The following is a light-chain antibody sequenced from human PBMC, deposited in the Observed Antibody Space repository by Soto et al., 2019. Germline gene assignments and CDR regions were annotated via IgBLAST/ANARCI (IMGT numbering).Light chain of an antibody. CDR3: HQRTNWPRFT. J-gene: IGKJ3*01. V-gene: IGKV3-11*01. CDR2: DAS. CDR1: QNIDNY. Sequence: ETVLTQSPATLSLSPGERATLSCRASQNIDNYLAWYQQKPGQPPRLLIYDASNRATGVPARFSGSGSGTDFTLTISSLEPEDSAVYYCHQRTNWPRFTFGPGTKVEFK.